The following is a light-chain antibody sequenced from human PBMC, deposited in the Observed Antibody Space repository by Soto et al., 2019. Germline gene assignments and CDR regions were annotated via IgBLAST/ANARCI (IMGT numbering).Light chain of an antibody. CDR3: ASKTRTTFVV. V-gene: IGLV2-14*01. Sequence: QSALTQPASMSGSPGQSITISCTGTSSDVGAYNFVSWYQQYPGTVPKLIIYEVYYRPSGVSNRFSGSKSGNTASLTISGLLAEDEADYFCASKTRTTFVVFGGGTKVTVL. CDR2: EVY. J-gene: IGLJ2*01. CDR1: SSDVGAYNF.